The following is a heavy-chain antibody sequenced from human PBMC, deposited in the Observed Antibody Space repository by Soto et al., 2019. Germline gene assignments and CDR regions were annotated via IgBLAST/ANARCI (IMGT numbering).Heavy chain of an antibody. CDR1: GGSISSGGYY. D-gene: IGHD2-2*01. J-gene: IGHJ4*02. V-gene: IGHV4-31*03. Sequence: QVQLQESGPGLVKPSQTLSLTCTVSGGSISSGGYYWSWIRQHPGKGLEWIGYIYYSGSTYYNPSLKSGVTISVDTSKNQFSLKLSSVTAADTAVYYCAREHRSTSESLFDYWGQGTLVTVSS. CDR3: AREHRSTSESLFDY. CDR2: IYYSGST.